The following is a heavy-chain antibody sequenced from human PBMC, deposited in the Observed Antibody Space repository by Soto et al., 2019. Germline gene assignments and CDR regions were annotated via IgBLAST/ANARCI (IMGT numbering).Heavy chain of an antibody. CDR3: AREFRFGSSWYYFDY. D-gene: IGHD6-13*01. CDR1: GGSISSGDYY. J-gene: IGHJ4*02. V-gene: IGHV4-30-4*01. Sequence: SETLSLTCTVSGGSISSGDYYWSWIRQPPGKGLEWIGYIYYSGSTYYNPSLKSRVTISVDTSKNQFSLKLSSVTAADTAVYYCAREFRFGSSWYYFDYWGQGTLVTVSS. CDR2: IYYSGST.